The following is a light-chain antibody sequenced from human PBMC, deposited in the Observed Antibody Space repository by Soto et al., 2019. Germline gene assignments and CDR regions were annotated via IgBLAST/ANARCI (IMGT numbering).Light chain of an antibody. Sequence: QSALTQPASVSGSPGQSITISCTATSSDVGRYNYVSWYQQHPGKGPKLLIYEVSNRPSGVSNRFSGSKSGNTASLTISGLQAEDEADYYCSSYTRNSTVAFGGGTKLTVL. V-gene: IGLV2-14*01. CDR1: SSDVGRYNY. CDR2: EVS. CDR3: SSYTRNSTVA. J-gene: IGLJ2*01.